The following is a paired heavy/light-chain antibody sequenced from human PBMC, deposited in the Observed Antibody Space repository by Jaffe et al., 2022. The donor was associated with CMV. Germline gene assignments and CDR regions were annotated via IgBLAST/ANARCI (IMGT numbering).Heavy chain of an antibody. V-gene: IGHV3-11*01. CDR3: ARNQAMDV. J-gene: IGHJ6*02. Sequence: QEQLVESGGGLVKPGGSLTLSCAASGFTFSDYSMAWIRQAPGKGLEWVSYMTFGGHSIFYADSVKGRFTVSRDNAKNALYLQMNSLRAEDTAVYYCARNQAMDVWGQGTTVTVSS. CDR1: GFTFSDYS. D-gene: IGHD1-1*01. CDR2: MTFGGHSI.
Light chain of an antibody. J-gene: IGKJ1*01. CDR1: QSISSW. CDR3: QQYNSPWT. CDR2: KAS. V-gene: IGKV1-5*03. Sequence: DIQMTQSPSTLSASVGDRVTITCRASQSISSWLAWYQQKPGKVPKLLIYKASNLENGVPSRFSGSGSGTEFTLTISSLQPDDFATYYCQQYNSPWTFGQGTRVEIK.